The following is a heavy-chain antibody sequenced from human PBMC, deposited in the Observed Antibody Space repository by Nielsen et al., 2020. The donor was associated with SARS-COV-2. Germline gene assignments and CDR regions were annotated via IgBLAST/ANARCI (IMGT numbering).Heavy chain of an antibody. V-gene: IGHV3-74*01. Sequence: GGSLRLSCAASGFTFSSYWMHWVRQAPGKGLVWVSRINSDGSSTSYADSVKGRFTISRDNAKNTLYLQMNSLRAEDTAVYYCARYSSSWYVGYYYGMDVWGQGTTVTVSS. CDR3: ARYSSSWYVGYYYGMDV. CDR2: INSDGSST. J-gene: IGHJ6*02. D-gene: IGHD6-13*01. CDR1: GFTFSSYW.